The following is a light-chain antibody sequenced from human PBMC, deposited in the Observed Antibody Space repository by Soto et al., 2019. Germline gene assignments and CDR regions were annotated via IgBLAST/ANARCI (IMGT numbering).Light chain of an antibody. Sequence: QSVLTQPPSVSEAPGQRVTISCTGSSSNIGAGYEAHWYQQVPGTAPKLLIYENNNRPSGVPDRFSGSKSGTSASLAITGLQAEDDDDYYCQSYYSSLSGYVFGTGTKVTVL. CDR2: ENN. V-gene: IGLV1-40*01. CDR1: SSNIGAGYE. CDR3: QSYYSSLSGYV. J-gene: IGLJ1*01.